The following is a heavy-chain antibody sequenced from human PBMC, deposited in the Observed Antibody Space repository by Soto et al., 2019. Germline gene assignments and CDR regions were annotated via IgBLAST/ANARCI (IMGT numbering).Heavy chain of an antibody. CDR1: GFTFSGYA. Sequence: GGSLRLSCAASGFTFSGYAMSWVRQAPGKGLEWVSVIHGGGNSAYYADSVKGRFTISRDNSKNTLYLQMSSLRGEDTAVYYCAKNRCRVTASSHFYTWGQETLLTVSS. V-gene: IGHV3-23*01. CDR3: AKNRCRVTASSHFYT. J-gene: IGHJ4*02. CDR2: IHGGGNSA. D-gene: IGHD2-21*02.